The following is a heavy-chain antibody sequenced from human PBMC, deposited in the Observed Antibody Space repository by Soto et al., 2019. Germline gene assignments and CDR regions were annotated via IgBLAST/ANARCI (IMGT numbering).Heavy chain of an antibody. Sequence: PVGSLRLSCAASRFTFSSYAMSWVRQAPGKGLEWVSAISGSGGSTYYADSVKGRFTISRDNSKNTLFLQMNSLRAEDTAVYYCAKATYYYDSSGYYPFDYWGQGTLVTVSS. CDR1: RFTFSSYA. D-gene: IGHD3-22*01. CDR3: AKATYYYDSSGYYPFDY. V-gene: IGHV3-23*01. CDR2: ISGSGGST. J-gene: IGHJ4*02.